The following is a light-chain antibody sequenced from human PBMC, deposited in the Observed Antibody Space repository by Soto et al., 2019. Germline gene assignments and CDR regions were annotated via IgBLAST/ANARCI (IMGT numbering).Light chain of an antibody. CDR1: SSDVGSYNL. V-gene: IGLV2-23*01. CDR3: CSYAGSSTPSYV. Sequence: QSALTQPASVSGSPGQSTTISCTGTSSDVGSYNLVSWYQHHPGKAPKLIIYEGSKRPSGISNRFSGSKSGNTASLTISGLQAEDEADYYCCSYAGSSTPSYVFGSGTKVTVL. J-gene: IGLJ1*01. CDR2: EGS.